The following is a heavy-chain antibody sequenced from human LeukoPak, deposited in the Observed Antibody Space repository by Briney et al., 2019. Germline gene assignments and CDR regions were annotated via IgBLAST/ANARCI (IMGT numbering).Heavy chain of an antibody. V-gene: IGHV4-59*01. CDR1: GGPISSYY. J-gene: IGHJ4*02. CDR2: IYYSGST. CDR3: ARVSRYYYDSSGYYLPYYFDY. D-gene: IGHD3-22*01. Sequence: SETLSLTCTVSGGPISSYYWSWIRQPPGKGLEGIGYIYYSGSTNYNPSLKSRVTISVDTSKNQFSLKLSSVTAADTAVYYCARVSRYYYDSSGYYLPYYFDYWGQGTLVTVSS.